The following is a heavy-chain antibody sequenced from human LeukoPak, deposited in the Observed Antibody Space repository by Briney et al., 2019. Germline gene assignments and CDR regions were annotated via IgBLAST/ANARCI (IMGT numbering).Heavy chain of an antibody. CDR1: GFTFSDYY. D-gene: IGHD4-23*01. Sequence: PGGSLRLSCAASGFTFSDYYMSWIRQPPGKGLEWIEEINHSGSTNYNPSLKSRVTISVDTSKNQFSLKMTSMTAADTAVYYCASLRADGGNYPRFDYWGQGALVTVSA. J-gene: IGHJ4*02. CDR3: ASLRADGGNYPRFDY. V-gene: IGHV4-34*01. CDR2: INHSGST.